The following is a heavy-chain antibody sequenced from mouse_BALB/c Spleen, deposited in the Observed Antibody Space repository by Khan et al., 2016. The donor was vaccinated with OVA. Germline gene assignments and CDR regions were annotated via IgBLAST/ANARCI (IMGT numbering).Heavy chain of an antibody. D-gene: IGHD1-2*01. Sequence: QVQLQQSGAELARPGASVKMSCKASGYTFTSYTIHWIKLRPGQGLEWIGFINPSYGYTNYNQKFKDKATLTADKSSNTVYMQMRSLTSDESAVSNGGRGGADHGNDGGFAYWGQGTLVTVSA. V-gene: IGHV1-4*01. CDR2: INPSYGYT. CDR1: GYTFTSYT. CDR3: GRGGADHGNDGGFAY. J-gene: IGHJ3*01.